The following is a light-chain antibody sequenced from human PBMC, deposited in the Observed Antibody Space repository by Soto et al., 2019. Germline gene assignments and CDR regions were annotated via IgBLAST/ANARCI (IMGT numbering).Light chain of an antibody. V-gene: IGLV2-14*01. Sequence: QSVLTQPASVSGSPGQSITISCTGTSSDVGSYNYVSWYQLHPGKAPKLMIYEVSNRPSGVSNRFSGPKSGDTASLTISGLQAEDEADYYCSSYTTRTTLYVFGTGTKVTVL. CDR2: EVS. J-gene: IGLJ1*01. CDR1: SSDVGSYNY. CDR3: SSYTTRTTLYV.